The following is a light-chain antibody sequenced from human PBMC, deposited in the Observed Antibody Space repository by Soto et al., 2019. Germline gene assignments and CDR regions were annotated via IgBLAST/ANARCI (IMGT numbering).Light chain of an antibody. V-gene: IGLV2-23*01. CDR2: XXS. J-gene: IGLJ1*01. CDR1: SSDVGTYNL. CDR3: CSYAAGNTYV. Sequence: QSVLTQPASVSGSPGQSITISCTGTSSDVGTYNLVSWYQQHPGKAPKLMIYXXSKWXSXXSNXFXGSKSGNTASLTISGLQAEDXADYYCCSYAAGNTYVFGTGTKLTVL.